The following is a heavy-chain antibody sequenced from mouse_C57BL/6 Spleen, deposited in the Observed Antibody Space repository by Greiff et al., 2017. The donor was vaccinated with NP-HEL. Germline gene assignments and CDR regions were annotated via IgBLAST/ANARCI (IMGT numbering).Heavy chain of an antibody. CDR3: ARHEDGAGITTVVAPFAY. CDR1: GYTFTEYT. D-gene: IGHD1-1*01. J-gene: IGHJ3*01. CDR2: FYPGSGSI. V-gene: IGHV1-62-2*01. Sequence: VQLQESGAELVKPGASVKLSCKASGYTFTEYTIHWVKQRSGQGLEWIGWFYPGSGSIKYNEKFKDKATLTADKSSSTVYMELSRLTSEDSAVYFCARHEDGAGITTVVAPFAYWGQGTLVTVSA.